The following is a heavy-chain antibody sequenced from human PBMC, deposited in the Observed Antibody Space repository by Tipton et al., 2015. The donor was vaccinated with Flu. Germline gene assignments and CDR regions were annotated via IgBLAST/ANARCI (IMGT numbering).Heavy chain of an antibody. V-gene: IGHV3-21*04. Sequence: GSLRLSCAASGFTFTSFAMNWVRQAPGKGLEWVSSISTFSDYVSYADSVKGRFTISRDNAKNSLYLQMNSLRAEDTAVYYCARQLGGGDCYWGQGTLVTVSS. CDR1: GFTFTSFA. CDR2: ISTFSDYV. D-gene: IGHD2-21*01. J-gene: IGHJ4*02. CDR3: ARQLGGGDCY.